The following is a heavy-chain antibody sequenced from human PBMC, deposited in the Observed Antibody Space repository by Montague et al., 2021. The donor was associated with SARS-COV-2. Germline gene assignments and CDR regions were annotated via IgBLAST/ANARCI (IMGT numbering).Heavy chain of an antibody. Sequence: SETRSLTCAVQGGSFRGYFWSWIRQSPGKGLEWIGEINHSGSTNYNPSLKSRVTISADTSQNQFSLKVSSVTASDTAVYYCARGADYYSDYRGTHRYWGQGTLVSVSS. J-gene: IGHJ4*02. CDR2: INHSGST. V-gene: IGHV4-34*01. CDR1: GGSFRGYF. CDR3: ARGADYYSDYRGTHRY. D-gene: IGHD4-11*01.